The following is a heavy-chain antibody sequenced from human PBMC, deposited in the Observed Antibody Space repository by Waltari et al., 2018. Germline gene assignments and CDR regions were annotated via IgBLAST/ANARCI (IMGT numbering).Heavy chain of an antibody. CDR3: ARGRAVLGEFDY. Sequence: VQLVESGGGLVQPGGSLRLSCAASGFTFSSYWMSWVRQAPGKGLEWVAFIRYDGSNKYYADSVKGRFTISRDNSKNTLYLQMNSLRAEDTAVYYCARGRAVLGEFDYWGRGTLVTVSS. D-gene: IGHD2-8*01. J-gene: IGHJ4*02. CDR1: GFTFSSYW. V-gene: IGHV3-30*02. CDR2: IRYDGSNK.